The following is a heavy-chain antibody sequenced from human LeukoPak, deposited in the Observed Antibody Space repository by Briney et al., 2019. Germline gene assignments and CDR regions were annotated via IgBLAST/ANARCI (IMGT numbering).Heavy chain of an antibody. V-gene: IGHV3-33*01. D-gene: IGHD6-19*01. CDR1: EFTLCRRS. CDR2: IWTDGSNK. J-gene: IGHJ4*02. CDR3: SRASGPFDY. Sequence: GGSLRLSCAASEFTLCRRSMHWVRRAPGQGLDWVAVIWTDGSNKYYADSVKGRFTISRDNSKNTLYLLMNNRGAEDTAVYYCSRASGPFDYWGQGTLVTVSA.